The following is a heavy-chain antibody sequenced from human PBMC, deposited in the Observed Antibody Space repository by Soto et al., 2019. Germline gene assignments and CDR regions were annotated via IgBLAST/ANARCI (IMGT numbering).Heavy chain of an antibody. D-gene: IGHD2-8*01. CDR2: ISAYNGNT. CDR3: ARISRRCTTGVCQKHRYFDY. Sequence: QVQLVQSGAEVKKPGASVKVSCKASGYTFTSYGISWVRQAPGQGLEWMGWISAYNGNTNYAQKLQGRVTMTTDTSASTAYMELRSPRSDDTAVYYCARISRRCTTGVCQKHRYFDYLGQGSLVTVSS. V-gene: IGHV1-18*01. CDR1: GYTFTSYG. J-gene: IGHJ4*02.